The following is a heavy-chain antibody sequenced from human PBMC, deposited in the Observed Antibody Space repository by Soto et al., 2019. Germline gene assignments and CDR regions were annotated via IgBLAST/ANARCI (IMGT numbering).Heavy chain of an antibody. CDR3: ARDRCSITCCHELKNWFDP. CDR1: GYTFTSYG. Sequence: ASVKVSCKASGYTFTSYGISWVRQAPGQGLEWMGWISAYNGNTNYAQKLQGRVTMTTDTSTSTAYMELRSLRSDDMAVYYCARDRCSITCCHELKNWFDPCGQGTLVTVSS. J-gene: IGHJ5*02. V-gene: IGHV1-18*03. D-gene: IGHD2-2*01. CDR2: ISAYNGNT.